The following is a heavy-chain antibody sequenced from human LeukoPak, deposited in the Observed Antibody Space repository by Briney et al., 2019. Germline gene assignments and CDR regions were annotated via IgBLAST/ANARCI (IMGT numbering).Heavy chain of an antibody. J-gene: IGHJ6*02. CDR1: GGTISSYY. CDR3: ARGGYLYYYGMDV. CDR2: IYYSGST. D-gene: IGHD6-25*01. V-gene: IGHV4-59*01. Sequence: PSETLSLTCTASGGTISSYYWSWIRQPPGKGLEWIGYIYYSGSTNYNPSLKSRVTISVDTSKNQFSLKLSSVTAADTAVYYCARGGYLYYYGMDVWGQGTTVTVSS.